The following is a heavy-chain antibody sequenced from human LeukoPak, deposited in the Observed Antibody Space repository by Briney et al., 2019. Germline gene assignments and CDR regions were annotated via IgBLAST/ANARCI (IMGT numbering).Heavy chain of an antibody. CDR2: IYYSGST. V-gene: IGHV4-39*02. D-gene: IGHD2-15*01. Sequence: SETLSLTCTVSGGSISSSSYYWGWIRQPPGKGLEWIGSIYYSGSTYCNPSLKSRVTISVDTSKNHFALRLSSVTAADTAVYYCARLGCGGGSCYGNYYYYGMDVWGQGTTVTVSS. CDR3: ARLGCGGGSCYGNYYYYGMDV. J-gene: IGHJ6*02. CDR1: GGSISSSSYY.